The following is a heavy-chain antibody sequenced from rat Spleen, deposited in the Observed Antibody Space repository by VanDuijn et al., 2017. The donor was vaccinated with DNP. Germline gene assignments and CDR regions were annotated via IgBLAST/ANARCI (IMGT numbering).Heavy chain of an antibody. CDR2: IWSGGNT. CDR1: GFSLDTYH. J-gene: IGHJ2*01. V-gene: IGHV2S13*01. CDR3: NRNEFGQPGVY. Sequence: QVQLKETGPGRVQPSQTLSLTCTVSGFSLDTYHVHWIRQPPGKGLEWMGVIWSGGNTDYNSALKPRLSISRDTSESRVFLTVTSLQTEDTGIYYCNRNEFGQPGVYWGQGVMVTVSS. D-gene: IGHD1-4*01.